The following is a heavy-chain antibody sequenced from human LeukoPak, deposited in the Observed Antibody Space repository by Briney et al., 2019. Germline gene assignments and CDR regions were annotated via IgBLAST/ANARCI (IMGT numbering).Heavy chain of an antibody. D-gene: IGHD6-13*01. CDR1: GGSISFYY. CDR3: ASHRDRIAAAGELDS. V-gene: IGHV4-59*01. Sequence: SETLSLTCTVSGGSISFYYWSWIRQPPGKGLEWIGYIYYSGSPNYNPSLKSRVTISVETSKNQFSLKLRSVTAADTAVYYCASHRDRIAAAGELDSWGQGTLVTVSS. CDR2: IYYSGSP. J-gene: IGHJ4*02.